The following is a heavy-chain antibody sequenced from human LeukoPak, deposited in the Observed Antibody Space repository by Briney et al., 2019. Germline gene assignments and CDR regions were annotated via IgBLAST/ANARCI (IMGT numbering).Heavy chain of an antibody. V-gene: IGHV3-30*02. CDR3: AKDRASSWCRYFDL. Sequence: PGGSLRLSCAASGFTFSSYGMHWVRQAPGKGLEWVAFIRYDGSNKYYADSVKGRFTISRDNSKNTLYLQMNSLRAEDTAVYYCAKDRASSWCRYFDLWGRGTLVTVSS. J-gene: IGHJ2*01. D-gene: IGHD6-13*01. CDR2: IRYDGSNK. CDR1: GFTFSSYG.